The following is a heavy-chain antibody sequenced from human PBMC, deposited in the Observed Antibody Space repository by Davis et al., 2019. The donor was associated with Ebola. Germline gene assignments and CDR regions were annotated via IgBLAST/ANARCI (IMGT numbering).Heavy chain of an antibody. CDR3: ARDHGKYSYGYGPPRWFDP. CDR2: IKQDGSEK. Sequence: GESLKISCAASGFTFSSYWMSWVRQAPGKGLEWVANIKQDGSEKYYVDSVKGRFTISRDNAKNSLYLQMNSLRAEDTAVYYCARDHGKYSYGYGPPRWFDPWGQGTLVTVSS. J-gene: IGHJ5*02. V-gene: IGHV3-7*03. CDR1: GFTFSSYW. D-gene: IGHD5-18*01.